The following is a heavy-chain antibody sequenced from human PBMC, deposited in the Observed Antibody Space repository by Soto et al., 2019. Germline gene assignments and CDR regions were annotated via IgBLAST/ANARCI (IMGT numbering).Heavy chain of an antibody. CDR1: GDSISSGNKY. V-gene: IGHV4-30-4*01. CDR2: IFSSGTT. J-gene: IGHJ6*02. Sequence: SETLSLTCTVSGDSISSGNKYWSWIRQPPGKGLEWIGYIFSSGTTYYNPSLKSRLTMSLDASQNQFSLKLNSLTDADTAVYFCARVPSPFDYYYAMDVWGQGTTVTVSS. CDR3: ARVPSPFDYYYAMDV. D-gene: IGHD3-16*01.